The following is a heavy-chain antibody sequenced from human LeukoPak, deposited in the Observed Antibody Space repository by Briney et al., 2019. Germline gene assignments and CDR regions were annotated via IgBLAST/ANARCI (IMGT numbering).Heavy chain of an antibody. CDR2: FDPEDGET. Sequence: ASVKVSCKVSGYTLTELSMHWVRQAPGKGLEWMGGFDPEDGETIYAQKFQGRVTMTEDTSTDTAYMELSSLRSEDTAVYYCATAPNSGSYLAVELEYWGQGTLVTVSS. CDR1: GYTLTELS. CDR3: ATAPNSGSYLAVELEY. V-gene: IGHV1-24*01. D-gene: IGHD1-26*01. J-gene: IGHJ4*02.